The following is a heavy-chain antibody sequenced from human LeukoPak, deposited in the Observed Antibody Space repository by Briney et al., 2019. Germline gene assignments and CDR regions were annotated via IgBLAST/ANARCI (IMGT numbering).Heavy chain of an antibody. CDR3: ARVGAVGGVFRAFDI. V-gene: IGHV3-21*01. Sequence: PGGSLRLSCAASGFTFNSYPMNWVRQAPGRGLEWVSFISTSSSYIYYGDSVKGRFTVSRDNAKNSLYLQMNSLRAEDTAVYYCARVGAVGGVFRAFDIWGQGTMVTVSS. J-gene: IGHJ3*02. D-gene: IGHD3-16*01. CDR2: ISTSSSYI. CDR1: GFTFNSYP.